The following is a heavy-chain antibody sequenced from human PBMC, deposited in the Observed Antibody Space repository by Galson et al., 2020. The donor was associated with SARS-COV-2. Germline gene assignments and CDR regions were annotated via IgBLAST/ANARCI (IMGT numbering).Heavy chain of an antibody. D-gene: IGHD4-17*01. V-gene: IGHV4-31*03. CDR1: GGSISSAAYY. J-gene: IGHJ2*01. CDR2: IYYSGST. CDR3: ARTYGDYDFRWCFDL. Sequence: SETLSLTCTVSGGSISSAAYYWNWIRQHPGKGLEWIGYIYYSGSTYYNPSLKSRVTISVDTSKNQFSLKLNSVTAADTAVYYCARTYGDYDFRWCFDLWGRGTLVTVSS.